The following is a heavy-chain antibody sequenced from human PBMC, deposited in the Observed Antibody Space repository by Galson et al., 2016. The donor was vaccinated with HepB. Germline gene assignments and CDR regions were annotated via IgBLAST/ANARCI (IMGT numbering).Heavy chain of an antibody. J-gene: IGHJ4*02. Sequence: ETLSLTCTVSSASVDSIIFYWIWIRQPPGKGLEWIGYIYYTGSTNYNPSLKSRVTISLDTSKSQFSLNVNSVTAADTAVYYCVRGVVGEDYFDYWGQGTLVTVSS. CDR2: IYYTGST. CDR1: SASVDSIIFY. D-gene: IGHD1-26*01. CDR3: VRGVVGEDYFDY. V-gene: IGHV4-61*01.